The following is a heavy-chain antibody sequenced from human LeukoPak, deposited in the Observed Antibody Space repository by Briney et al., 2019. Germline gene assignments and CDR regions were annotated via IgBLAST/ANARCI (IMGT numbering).Heavy chain of an antibody. J-gene: IGHJ4*02. CDR2: INPNSGGT. V-gene: IGHV1-2*02. D-gene: IGHD5-24*01. CDR1: GYTFTGYY. Sequence: ASVKVSCKASGYTFTGYYMHWVRQAPGQGLEWMGWINPNSGGTNYAQKFQGRVTMTRDTSISTACMELSRLRSDDTAVYYCAREGRRDGYNMHYWGQGTLVTVSA. CDR3: AREGRRDGYNMHY.